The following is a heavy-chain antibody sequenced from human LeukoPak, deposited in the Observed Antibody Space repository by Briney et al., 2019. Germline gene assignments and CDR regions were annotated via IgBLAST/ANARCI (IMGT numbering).Heavy chain of an antibody. J-gene: IGHJ4*02. CDR2: IWYDGSNK. Sequence: PGGSLRLSCAASGFTFSSYGMHWVRQAPGKGLEWVAVIWYDGSNKYYADSVKGRFTISRDNSKNTLYLQMNSLRAEDTAVYYCAKGGVVGAPNRHWGQGTLVTVSS. CDR1: GFTFSSYG. D-gene: IGHD1-26*01. CDR3: AKGGVVGAPNRH. V-gene: IGHV3-33*06.